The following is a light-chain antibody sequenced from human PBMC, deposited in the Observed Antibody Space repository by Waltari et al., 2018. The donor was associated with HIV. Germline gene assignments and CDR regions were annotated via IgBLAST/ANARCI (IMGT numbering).Light chain of an antibody. J-gene: IGLJ1*01. V-gene: IGLV3-19*01. CDR1: SLRSYS. Sequence: SSELTQDPAVSVALGQTVRITCQGDSLRSYSASWYQQKPGQAPLRVVYGNDKRPSGIPDRCSGSSSGNTASLTITGAQAEDEADYYCNSRDSSGHHLVFATGTTVTVL. CDR2: GND. CDR3: NSRDSSGHHLV.